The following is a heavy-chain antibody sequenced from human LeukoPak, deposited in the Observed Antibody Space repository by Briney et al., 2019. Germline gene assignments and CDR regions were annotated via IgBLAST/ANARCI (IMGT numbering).Heavy chain of an antibody. J-gene: IGHJ4*02. V-gene: IGHV3-11*01. CDR1: GFTFSNYG. CDR2: ISSSGSTI. D-gene: IGHD2-2*01. Sequence: NPGGSLRLSCAASGFTFSNYGLSWVRQAPGKGLEWVSYISSSGSTIYYADSVKGRFTISRDNAKNSLYLQMNSLRAEDTAVYYCAPRGGYCSSTSCYGDYWGQGTLVTVSS. CDR3: APRGGYCSSTSCYGDY.